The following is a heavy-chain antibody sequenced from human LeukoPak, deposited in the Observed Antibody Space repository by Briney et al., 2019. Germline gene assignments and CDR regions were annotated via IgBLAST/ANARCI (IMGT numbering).Heavy chain of an antibody. CDR2: ISYDGSNK. J-gene: IGHJ3*02. D-gene: IGHD5-18*01. Sequence: GSLRLSCAASGFTFSSYAMHWVRQAPGKGLEWVAVISYDGSNKYYADSVKGRFTISRDNSKNTLYLQMNSLRAEDTAVYYCARDYRLRYGPNDAFDIGGQGTMVTVSS. CDR1: GFTFSSYA. V-gene: IGHV3-30-3*01. CDR3: ARDYRLRYGPNDAFDI.